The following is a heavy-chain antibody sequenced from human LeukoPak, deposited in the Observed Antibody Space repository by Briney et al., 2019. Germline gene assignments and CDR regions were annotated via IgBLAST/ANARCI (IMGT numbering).Heavy chain of an antibody. CDR2: IYYSGST. V-gene: IGHV4-39*07. CDR1: GGSISSSSYY. CDR3: AREQIVVVPAARVGTPGWFDP. Sequence: SETLSLTCTVSGGSISSSSYYWGWIRQPPGKGLEWIGSIYYSGSTYYNPSLKSRVTISVDTSKNQFSLKLSSVTAADTAVYYCAREQIVVVPAARVGTPGWFDPWGQGTLVTVSS. D-gene: IGHD2-2*01. J-gene: IGHJ5*02.